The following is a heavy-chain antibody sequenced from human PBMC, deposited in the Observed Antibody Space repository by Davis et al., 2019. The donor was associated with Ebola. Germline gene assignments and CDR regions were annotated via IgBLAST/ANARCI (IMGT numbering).Heavy chain of an antibody. D-gene: IGHD4-17*01. CDR3: ARGALGVTTRHFDY. CDR2: IWYDGSKQ. CDR1: GFTFSSYG. Sequence: GESLKISCAASGFTFSSYGMHWVRQAPGKGVEWVGVIWYDGSKQYYAESVKGRFTISRDNSNNTLYLQMSSLRVEDTAVYYCARGALGVTTRHFDYWGQGTLVTVSS. J-gene: IGHJ4*02. V-gene: IGHV3-33*01.